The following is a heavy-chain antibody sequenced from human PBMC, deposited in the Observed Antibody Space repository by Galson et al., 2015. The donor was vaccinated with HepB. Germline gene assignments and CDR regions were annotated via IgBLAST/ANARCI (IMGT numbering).Heavy chain of an antibody. D-gene: IGHD6-19*01. Sequence: SVKVSCKASGYTFTSYAMHWVRQAPGQRLEWMGWINAGNGNTKYSQKFQGRVTITRDTSASTAYMELSSLRSEDTAVYYCARTGIAVAGTFDYWGQGTLVTVSS. CDR2: INAGNGNT. V-gene: IGHV1-3*01. CDR3: ARTGIAVAGTFDY. J-gene: IGHJ4*02. CDR1: GYTFTSYA.